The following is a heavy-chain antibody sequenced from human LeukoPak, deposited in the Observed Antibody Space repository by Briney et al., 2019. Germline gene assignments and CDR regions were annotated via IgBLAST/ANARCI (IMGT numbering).Heavy chain of an antibody. J-gene: IGHJ4*02. CDR3: ARGGGTNWLDY. Sequence: SETLSLTCTVSGGSISNYYWSWIRQPAGKGLEWIGRIYTGGSTNYNPSLKSRVTMSVDTSKNQFSLKVSSVTAADTAVYYCARGGGTNWLDYWGQGTLVIVSS. D-gene: IGHD1-1*01. V-gene: IGHV4-4*07. CDR1: GGSISNYY. CDR2: IYTGGST.